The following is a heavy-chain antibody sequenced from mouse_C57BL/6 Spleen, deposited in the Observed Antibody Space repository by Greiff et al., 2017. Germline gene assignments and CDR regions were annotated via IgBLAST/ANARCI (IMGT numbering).Heavy chain of an antibody. J-gene: IGHJ2*01. V-gene: IGHV5-6*01. D-gene: IGHD1-1*01. CDR1: GFTFSSYG. CDR3: ARHQDYVYCDY. Sequence: EVTVVESGGDLVKPGGSLKLSCAASGFTFSSYGMSWVRQTPDKRLEWVAAISSGGSYTYYPDSVKGRFTISRDNAKNTLYLQMSSLKSEDTAMYYCARHQDYVYCDYGGQGTTLTVSS. CDR2: ISSGGSYT.